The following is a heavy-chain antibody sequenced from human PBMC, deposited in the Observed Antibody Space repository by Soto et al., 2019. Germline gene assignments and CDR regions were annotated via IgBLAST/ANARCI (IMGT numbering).Heavy chain of an antibody. Sequence: QVQLVQSGAEVKKPGASVKVSCKASGYTFTNYGFSWVRQAPGQGLEWMGWISGYNGNTKYVEKFQGRVTMTADTSPSTAHMELRSLRSDDTAVYYCAREGPAPYYYYGMDVWGQGTAVTVSS. CDR1: GYTFTNYG. CDR3: AREGPAPYYYYGMDV. V-gene: IGHV1-18*01. J-gene: IGHJ6*02. CDR2: ISGYNGNT.